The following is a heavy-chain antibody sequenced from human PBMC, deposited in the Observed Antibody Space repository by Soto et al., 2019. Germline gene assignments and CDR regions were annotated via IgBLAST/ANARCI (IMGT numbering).Heavy chain of an antibody. CDR1: GVSISRSNW. J-gene: IGHJ4*02. V-gene: IGHV4-31*03. Sequence: SETLSLTCSVSGVSISRSNWWTWVRQAPGKGLEWIGYIYYSGSTYYNPSLKSRVTISVDTSKNQFSLKLSSVTAADTAVYYCARLITISEPHFDYWGQGTLVTVSS. D-gene: IGHD3-3*01. CDR2: IYYSGST. CDR3: ARLITISEPHFDY.